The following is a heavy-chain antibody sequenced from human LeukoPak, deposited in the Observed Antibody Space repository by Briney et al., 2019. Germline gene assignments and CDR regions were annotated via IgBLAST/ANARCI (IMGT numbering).Heavy chain of an antibody. J-gene: IGHJ4*02. V-gene: IGHV3-30*19. Sequence: QPGGSLRLSCAASGFTFSSYGMHWVRQAPGKGLEWGAVISYDGITKYYADSVKGRFTISRDNSQNTLYLQMNSLRPEDTAVYYCARTMYSSSYFDYRGPRTLVT. D-gene: IGHD6-6*01. CDR3: ARTMYSSSYFDY. CDR1: GFTFSSYG. CDR2: ISYDGITK.